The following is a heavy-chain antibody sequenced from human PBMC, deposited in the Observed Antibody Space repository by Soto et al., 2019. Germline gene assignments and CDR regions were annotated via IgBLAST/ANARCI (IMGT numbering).Heavy chain of an antibody. CDR1: GYSFSSYG. V-gene: IGHV1-18*01. J-gene: IGHJ6*03. D-gene: IGHD6-13*01. Sequence: ASVKVSCKASGYSFSSYGITWVRQAPGQGLEWMGWISPSTHETNYAQKFQGRVTMTTDTSTSTAYMELRNLKSDDTAVYYCARGIEQIFYYYHLAVSGQGTTVTVSS. CDR2: ISPSTHET. CDR3: ARGIEQIFYYYHLAV.